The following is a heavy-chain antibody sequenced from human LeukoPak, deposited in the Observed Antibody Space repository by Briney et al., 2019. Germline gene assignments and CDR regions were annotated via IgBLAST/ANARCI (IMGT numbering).Heavy chain of an antibody. V-gene: IGHV1-69*04. Sequence: SVKVSCKASGGTFSSHTISWVRQAPGQGLEWMGRIIPILGIANYAQKFQGRVTITADKSTSTAYMELSSLRSEDTAVYYCARDRYYYDSSGLFDYWGQGTLVTVSS. D-gene: IGHD3-22*01. J-gene: IGHJ4*02. CDR2: IIPILGIA. CDR1: GGTFSSHT. CDR3: ARDRYYYDSSGLFDY.